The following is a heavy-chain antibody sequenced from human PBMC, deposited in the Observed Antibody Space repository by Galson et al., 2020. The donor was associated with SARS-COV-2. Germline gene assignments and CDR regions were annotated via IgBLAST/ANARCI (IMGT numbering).Heavy chain of an antibody. CDR3: AKDQIFGSTAGVGAFDL. D-gene: IGHD3-3*01. V-gene: IGHV3-43D*04. CDR2: ISWDGGGT. Sequence: GESLKISCVASGLTFDDYAMHWVRQAPGKGLEWVSLISWDGGGTFYAESVKGRFTISRDNSNNSLYLHMNSVTSEDTAFYFCAKDQIFGSTAGVGAFDLWGQGTIVTV. CDR1: GLTFDDYA. J-gene: IGHJ3*01.